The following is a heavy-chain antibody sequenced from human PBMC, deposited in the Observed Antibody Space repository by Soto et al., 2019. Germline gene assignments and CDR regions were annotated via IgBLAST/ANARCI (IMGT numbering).Heavy chain of an antibody. CDR1: GFTVSSNY. D-gene: IGHD2-2*01. Sequence: EVQLVESGGGLVQPGGSLRLSCAASGFTVSSNYMSWVRQAPGKGLEWVSVIYSGGSTYYADSVKGRFTIPRDNSKNTLYLQMNSLRAEDTAVYYCARDWRYCSSTSCYADYGMDVWGQGTTVTVSS. V-gene: IGHV3-66*01. J-gene: IGHJ6*02. CDR2: IYSGGST. CDR3: ARDWRYCSSTSCYADYGMDV.